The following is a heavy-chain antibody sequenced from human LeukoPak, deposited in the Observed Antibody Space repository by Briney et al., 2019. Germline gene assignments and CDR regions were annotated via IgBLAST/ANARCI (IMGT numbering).Heavy chain of an antibody. Sequence: SETLSLTCAAYGGSFSGYYWSWIRQPPGKGLEVIGEIKHSGSTNYNPSPKSRVTISVDTSKNQFSLKLSSVTAADTAVYYCARGNWIGGGNFAYGRQRTLVSVP. CDR3: ARGNWIGGGNFAY. D-gene: IGHD1-1*01. J-gene: IGHJ4*02. CDR2: IKHSGST. CDR1: GGSFSGYY. V-gene: IGHV4-34*01.